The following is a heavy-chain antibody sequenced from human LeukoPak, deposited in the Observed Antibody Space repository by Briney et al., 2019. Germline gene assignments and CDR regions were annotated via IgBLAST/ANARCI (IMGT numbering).Heavy chain of an antibody. CDR2: IRYDGSNK. V-gene: IGHV3-30*02. Sequence: GGSLRLSCAASGFTFSSYGMHWVRQAPGKGLEWVAFIRYDGSNKCYADSVKGRFTISRDNSKNTLYLQMNSLRAEDTAVYYCAKAGSGSFNPPFDYWGQGTLVTVSS. CDR3: AKAGSGSFNPPFDY. CDR1: GFTFSSYG. D-gene: IGHD1-26*01. J-gene: IGHJ4*02.